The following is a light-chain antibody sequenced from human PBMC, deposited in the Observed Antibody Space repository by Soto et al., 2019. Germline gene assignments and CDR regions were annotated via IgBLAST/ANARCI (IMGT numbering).Light chain of an antibody. CDR3: QQYNSYSYT. J-gene: IGKJ2*01. CDR1: QSISSW. CDR2: KAS. V-gene: IGKV1-5*03. Sequence: DIQMTQSPSTLSASVRDRVTITCRASQSISSWLAWYQQKPGKAPKLLSYKASSLESGVPSRFSGSGSGTEFTLTISSLQPDDFATYYCQQYNSYSYTFGQGTKLEIK.